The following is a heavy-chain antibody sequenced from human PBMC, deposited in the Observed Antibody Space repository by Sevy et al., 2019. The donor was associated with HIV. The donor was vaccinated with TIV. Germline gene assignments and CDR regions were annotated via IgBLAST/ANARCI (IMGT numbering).Heavy chain of an antibody. J-gene: IGHJ4*02. CDR2: ISYDGSNK. V-gene: IGHV3-30-3*01. CDR3: ARAPALPFLEWLMAD. CDR1: GFTFSSYA. Sequence: GGSLRLSCAASGFTFSSYAMHWVRQAPGKGLEWVAVISYDGSNKYYADSVKGRFTISRDNSKNTLYLQMNSLRAEDTAVYYCARAPALPFLEWLMADWGQGTLVTVSS. D-gene: IGHD3-3*01.